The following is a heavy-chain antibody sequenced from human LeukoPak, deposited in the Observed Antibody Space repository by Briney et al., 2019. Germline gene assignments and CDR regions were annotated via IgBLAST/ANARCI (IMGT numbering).Heavy chain of an antibody. D-gene: IGHD1-26*01. CDR1: GFTVSSNY. CDR2: IYSGGST. Sequence: GGSLRLSCAASGFTVSSNYMSWVRQAPGKGLEWVSVIYSGGSTYYADSVKGRFTISRDNSKNTLYHQMNSLRAEDTAVYYCARERSYFRYFDYWGQGTLVTVSS. V-gene: IGHV3-53*01. CDR3: ARERSYFRYFDY. J-gene: IGHJ4*02.